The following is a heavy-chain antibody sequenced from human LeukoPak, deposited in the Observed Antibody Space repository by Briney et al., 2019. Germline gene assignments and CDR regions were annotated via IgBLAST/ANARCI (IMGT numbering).Heavy chain of an antibody. V-gene: IGHV4-39*01. Sequence: PSETLFLTCTVPGGSISSSSYYWGWIRQPPGKGLEWLGSIYYSGSTYYNPSLKSRVTISVDTSKNQFSLKLSSVTAADTAVYYCARQGIMVRGVIRRVGWFDPWGQGTLVTVSS. CDR2: IYYSGST. CDR3: ARQGIMVRGVIRRVGWFDP. J-gene: IGHJ5*02. D-gene: IGHD3-10*01. CDR1: GGSISSSSYY.